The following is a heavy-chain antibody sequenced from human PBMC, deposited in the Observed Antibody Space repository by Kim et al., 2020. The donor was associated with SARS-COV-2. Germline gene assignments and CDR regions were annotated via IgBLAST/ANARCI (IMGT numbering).Heavy chain of an antibody. D-gene: IGHD2-2*01. J-gene: IGHJ4*02. Sequence: VKSRITINPDTSKNQFSLQLNSVTPEDTAVYYCASGRFLVPAAMGYYFDYWGQGTLVTVSS. CDR3: ASGRFLVPAAMGYYFDY. V-gene: IGHV6-1*01.